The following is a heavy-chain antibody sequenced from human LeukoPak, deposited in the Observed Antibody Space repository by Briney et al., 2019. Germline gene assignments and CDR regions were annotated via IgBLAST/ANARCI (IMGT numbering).Heavy chain of an antibody. CDR1: GGSFSGYY. D-gene: IGHD6-13*01. J-gene: IGHJ4*02. Sequence: SETLSLTCAVYGGSFSGYYWSWIRQPPGKGLEWIGEINHSGSTNYNPSLKSRVTISVDTSKNQFSLKLSSVTAADTAVYYCARGEKNIAAAGTFDYWGQGTLVTVSS. CDR3: ARGEKNIAAAGTFDY. CDR2: INHSGST. V-gene: IGHV4-34*01.